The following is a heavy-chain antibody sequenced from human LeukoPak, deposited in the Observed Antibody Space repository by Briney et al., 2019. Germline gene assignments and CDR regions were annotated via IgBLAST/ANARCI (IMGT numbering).Heavy chain of an antibody. CDR1: GYTFTSYG. Sequence: ASEKVSCKASGYTFTSYGISWVRQAPGQGLEWMGWISAYNGNTNYAQKLQGRVTMTTDTSTSTAYMELRSLRSDDTAVYYCARDAPRSGSIARFDYWGQGTLVTVSS. D-gene: IGHD3-3*01. V-gene: IGHV1-18*01. CDR2: ISAYNGNT. CDR3: ARDAPRSGSIARFDY. J-gene: IGHJ4*02.